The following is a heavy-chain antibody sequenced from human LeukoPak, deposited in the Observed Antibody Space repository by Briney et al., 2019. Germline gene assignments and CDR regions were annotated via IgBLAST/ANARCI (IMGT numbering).Heavy chain of an antibody. V-gene: IGHV1-69*13. CDR2: IIPIFGTT. J-gene: IGHJ4*02. CDR1: GYTFTSYY. CDR3: AYLAEG. Sequence: SVKVSCKASGYTFTSYYMHWVRQAPGQGLEWMGGIIPIFGTTNYAQKFQGRVTITADESTSTAYMELSSLRSEDTAVYYCAYLAEGWGQGTLVTVSS. D-gene: IGHD1-14*01.